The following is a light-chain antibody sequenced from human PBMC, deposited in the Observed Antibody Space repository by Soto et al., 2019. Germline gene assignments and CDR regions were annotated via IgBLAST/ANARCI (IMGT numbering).Light chain of an antibody. V-gene: IGKV2-28*01. CDR2: LTS. J-gene: IGKJ5*01. CDR3: LQALQTPPT. Sequence: DIVMTQSPLSLPVTPGEPASISCRSSQSLLYSNGNNYLNWYLQKPGQSPQLLIYLTSYRASGVPDRCSGSGSGTDFTLKISRVEAEDVGVYYCLQALQTPPTFGQGTRLEMK. CDR1: QSLLYSNGNNY.